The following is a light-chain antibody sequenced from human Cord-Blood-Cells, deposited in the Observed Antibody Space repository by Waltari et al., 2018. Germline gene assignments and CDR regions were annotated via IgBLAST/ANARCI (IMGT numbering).Light chain of an antibody. CDR1: QSISSD. V-gene: IGKV1-39*01. CDR2: AAS. CDR3: QQSYSTPRT. J-gene: IGKJ4*01. Sequence: DIQMTQYPSSLSASVGDRVTLTCRASQSISSDLNWSQQKPGKAPKPLIYAASSLQSGVPSRFSGSGSGTDVTLTISSLQPEDFATYYCQQSYSTPRTFGGGTKVEIK.